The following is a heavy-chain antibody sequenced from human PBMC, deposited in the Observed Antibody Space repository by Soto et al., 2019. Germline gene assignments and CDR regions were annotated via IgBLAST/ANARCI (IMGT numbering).Heavy chain of an antibody. CDR2: IKQDGSEK. CDR3: ARDRNDFWSGYPYYFDY. Sequence: EVQLVESGGGLVQPGGSLRLSCAASGFTFSSYWMSWVRQAPGKGLEWVANIKQDGSEKYYVDSVKGRFTISRDNAKNSLYLQMNSLRAEDTAVYDCARDRNDFWSGYPYYFDYWGQGTLVTVSS. J-gene: IGHJ4*02. D-gene: IGHD3-3*01. V-gene: IGHV3-7*01. CDR1: GFTFSSYW.